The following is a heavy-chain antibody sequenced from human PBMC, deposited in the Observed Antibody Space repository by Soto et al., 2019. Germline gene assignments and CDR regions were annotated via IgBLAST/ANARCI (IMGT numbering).Heavy chain of an antibody. CDR2: IYSGGIS. J-gene: IGHJ4*02. V-gene: IGHV3-66*01. Sequence: PGGSLRLSCAASGFIVSDNYMSWVRQAPGKGLEWILVIYSGGISDYADSVRGRFTISRDNSKNTLHLQMNNLRPEDTALYYCVRDRGAAAGYWGQGTQVTVSS. CDR1: GFIVSDNY. CDR3: VRDRGAAAGY. D-gene: IGHD6-13*01.